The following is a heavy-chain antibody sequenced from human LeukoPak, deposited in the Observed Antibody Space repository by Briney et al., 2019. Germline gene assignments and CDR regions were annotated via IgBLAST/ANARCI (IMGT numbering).Heavy chain of an antibody. CDR3: ARAQLSIVVVPAATGSGYYYGMDV. CDR2: ISSSSSYI. D-gene: IGHD2-2*01. J-gene: IGHJ6*04. Sequence: GGSLRLSCAASGFTFSSYSMNWVRQAPGKGLEWVSSISSSSSYIYYADSVKGRFTISRDNAKNSLYLQMNSLRAEDTAVYYCARAQLSIVVVPAATGSGYYYGMDVWGNGTTVTVSS. CDR1: GFTFSSYS. V-gene: IGHV3-21*01.